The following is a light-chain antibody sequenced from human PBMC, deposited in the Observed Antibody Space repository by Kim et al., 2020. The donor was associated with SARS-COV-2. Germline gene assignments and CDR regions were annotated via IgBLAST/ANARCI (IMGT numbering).Light chain of an antibody. Sequence: QSALTQPPSASGSPGQSVTISCTGTSSDVGGYNYVSWHQQHPGKAPKVMIYEVSKRPSGVPDRFSGSKSGNTASLTVSGLQAEDEADYYCSSYAGSNITCVFGGGTQLTVL. CDR1: SSDVGGYNY. V-gene: IGLV2-8*01. CDR2: EVS. CDR3: SSYAGSNITCV. J-gene: IGLJ3*02.